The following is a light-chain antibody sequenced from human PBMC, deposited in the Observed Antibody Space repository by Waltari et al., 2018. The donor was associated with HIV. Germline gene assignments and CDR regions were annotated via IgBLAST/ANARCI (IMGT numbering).Light chain of an antibody. V-gene: IGLV2-23*01. Sequence: QSALTQPAPAPGSPGQSIPTPCPGTRSDVGNDNLVSWYQQHPGKAPKLMIYEGIKRPSGVSNRFSGSKSGNTASLTISGLQAEDEADYYCCSYGGSSNWVFGGGTKLTVL. CDR1: RSDVGNDNL. CDR3: CSYGGSSNWV. J-gene: IGLJ3*02. CDR2: EGI.